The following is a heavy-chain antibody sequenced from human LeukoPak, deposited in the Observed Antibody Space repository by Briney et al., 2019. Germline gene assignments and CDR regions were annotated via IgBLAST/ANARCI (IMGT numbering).Heavy chain of an antibody. CDR3: ARVRGTYYDFWSGYYAFAGMDV. D-gene: IGHD3-3*01. CDR2: INPSGGST. V-gene: IGHV1-46*01. CDR1: GGTFISYA. J-gene: IGHJ6*02. Sequence: GASVKVSCKASGGTFISYAISWVRQAPGQGLEWMGLINPSGGSTSYAQKFQGRVTMARDTSTSTVYMELSSLRSEDTAVYYCARVRGTYYDFWSGYYAFAGMDVWGQGTTVTVSS.